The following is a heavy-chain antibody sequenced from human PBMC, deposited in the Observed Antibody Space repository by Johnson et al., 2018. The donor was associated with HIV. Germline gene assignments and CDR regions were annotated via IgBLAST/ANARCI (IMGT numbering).Heavy chain of an antibody. J-gene: IGHJ3*02. Sequence: EQLVESGGGLIQPGGSLRLSCAASGFTVSSNYMSWVRQAPGKGLEWVSVIYSGGRTYYAASVKGRFTISRNNSKNTLYLQMNSLRAEDTAVYYCARDLTSGGYSGSAFDIWGQGTMVTVSS. CDR1: GFTVSSNY. V-gene: IGHV3-53*01. CDR2: IYSGGRT. CDR3: ARDLTSGGYSGSAFDI. D-gene: IGHD1-26*01.